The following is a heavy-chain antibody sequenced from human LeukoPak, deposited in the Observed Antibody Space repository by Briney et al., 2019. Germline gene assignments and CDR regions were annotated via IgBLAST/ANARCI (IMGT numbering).Heavy chain of an antibody. CDR2: IIPIFGTA. D-gene: IGHD2-15*01. CDR3: ARVGYCSGGSCYGLYDY. V-gene: IGHV1-69*05. Sequence: SVKVSCKASGGTFSSYAISWVRQAPGQGLEWMGGIIPIFGTANYAQKFQGRVTITTDESTSTAYIELSSLRSEDTAVYYCARVGYCSGGSCYGLYDYWGQGTLVTVSS. J-gene: IGHJ4*02. CDR1: GGTFSSYA.